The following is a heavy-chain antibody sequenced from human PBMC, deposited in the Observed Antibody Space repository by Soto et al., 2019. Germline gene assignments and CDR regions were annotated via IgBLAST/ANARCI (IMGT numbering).Heavy chain of an antibody. V-gene: IGHV4-59*08. J-gene: IGHJ4*02. Sequence: SETLSLTCTVSGGSISGFYWSWIRQPPGKGLEWIGYIYSSGNTNYDPSLKSRVTISVDTSRNQFSLKLSSVTAADTAVYYCARQFCSSTRCLPYFDYWGQGTLVTVSS. CDR2: IYSSGNT. CDR3: ARQFCSSTRCLPYFDY. D-gene: IGHD2-2*01. CDR1: GGSISGFY.